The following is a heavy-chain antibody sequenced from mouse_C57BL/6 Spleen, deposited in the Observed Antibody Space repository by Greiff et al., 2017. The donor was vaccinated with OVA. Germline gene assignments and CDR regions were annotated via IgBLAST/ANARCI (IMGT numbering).Heavy chain of an antibody. J-gene: IGHJ1*03. Sequence: QVQLKESGAELAKPGASVKLSCKASGYTFTSYWLHWVHQRPGQGLEWIGYINTSGGYTKYNQKFKDKATLSADKSNTTAYLQLSSLTYENSAVDYCARRKDDEGVLDVWGTGTTVTVPP. D-gene: IGHD2-12*01. CDR3: ARRKDDEGVLDV. CDR2: INTSGGYT. CDR1: GYTFTSYW. V-gene: IGHV1-7*01.